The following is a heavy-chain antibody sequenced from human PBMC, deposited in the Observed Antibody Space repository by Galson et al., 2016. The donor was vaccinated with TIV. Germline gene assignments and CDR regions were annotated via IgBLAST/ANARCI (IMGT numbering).Heavy chain of an antibody. CDR2: INHGERT. Sequence: SWIRQPPGKGLEWIGEINHGERTNYNPSLEGRVALSLDTSKNQLSLRLMSVTAADTAVYFCARHSTSGFPTIEVAARRRPFDVWGQGTLVTVSS. V-gene: IGHV4-34*01. CDR3: ARHSTSGFPTIEVAARRRPFDV. J-gene: IGHJ3*01. D-gene: IGHD6-19*01.